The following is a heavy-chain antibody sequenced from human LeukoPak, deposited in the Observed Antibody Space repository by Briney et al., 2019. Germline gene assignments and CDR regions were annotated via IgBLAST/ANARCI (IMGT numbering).Heavy chain of an antibody. CDR3: ARRQILTGSWWYFDY. V-gene: IGHV4-59*08. CDR1: GGSISSYY. J-gene: IGHJ4*02. Sequence: SETLSLTCTVSGGSISSYYWSWIRQPPGKGLEWIGYIYYSGSTNHNPSLKNRVTISVDTSKNQFSLKLSSVIAADTAVYYCARRQILTGSWWYFDYWGQGTLVTVSS. D-gene: IGHD3-9*01. CDR2: IYYSGST.